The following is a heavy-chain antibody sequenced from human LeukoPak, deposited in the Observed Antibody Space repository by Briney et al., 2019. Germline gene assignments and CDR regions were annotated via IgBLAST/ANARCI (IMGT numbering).Heavy chain of an antibody. Sequence: PGGSLRLSCEASGFTFSRYAMHWVRQGPGKGLEWVALISYDETNKYYADSVKGRFIISRDNSKNTLYLQMNSLRDEDTAVYYCARDSAEGGFDYWGQGTLVPVSS. CDR2: ISYDETNK. V-gene: IGHV3-30-3*01. CDR1: GFTFSRYA. J-gene: IGHJ4*02. CDR3: ARDSAEGGFDY. D-gene: IGHD6-25*01.